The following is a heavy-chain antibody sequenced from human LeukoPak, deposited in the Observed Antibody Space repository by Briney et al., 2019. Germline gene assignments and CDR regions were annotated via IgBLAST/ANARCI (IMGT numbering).Heavy chain of an antibody. CDR1: GFTFTDYL. CDR2: IHKAGTES. Sequence: GGSLRLSCAASGFTFTDYLMTWVRQVPGKGLEWVANIHKAGTESYYVDSVKGRFAISRDNAKNSLYLQLSSLRVDDTAVYYCARVGTWELQRVFDYWGQGTLVTVSS. V-gene: IGHV3-7*01. D-gene: IGHD1-26*01. CDR3: ARVGTWELQRVFDY. J-gene: IGHJ4*02.